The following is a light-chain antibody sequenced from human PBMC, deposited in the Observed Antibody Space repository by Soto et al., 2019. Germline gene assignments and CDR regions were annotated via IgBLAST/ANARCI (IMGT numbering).Light chain of an antibody. Sequence: DIVMTQSPDSLAVSLGERATINCKSSQSVLYSSNNKNYLAWYQQKPGQPPKLLIYWASTRESGVPDRFSGSGYGTDFTLTISSLQAEEVAVYYCQQYCSTPPTFGPGTKVDIK. CDR3: QQYCSTPPT. V-gene: IGKV4-1*01. CDR1: QSVLYSSNNKNY. CDR2: WAS. J-gene: IGKJ3*01.